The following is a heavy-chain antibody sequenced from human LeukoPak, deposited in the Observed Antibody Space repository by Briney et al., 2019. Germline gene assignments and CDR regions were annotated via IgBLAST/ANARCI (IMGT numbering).Heavy chain of an antibody. V-gene: IGHV3-48*03. CDR2: ISNSGSTI. Sequence: GGSLRLSCAASGFTFSSYEMNWVRQAPGKGLEWVSYISNSGSTIYYADSVQGRFTISRDNAKNSLYLQMNSLRAEDTAVYYCAELGITMIGGVWGKGTTVTISS. CDR3: AELGITMIGGV. D-gene: IGHD3-10*02. CDR1: GFTFSSYE. J-gene: IGHJ6*04.